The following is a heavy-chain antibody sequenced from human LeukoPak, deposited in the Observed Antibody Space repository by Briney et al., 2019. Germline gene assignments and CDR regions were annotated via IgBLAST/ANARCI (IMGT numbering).Heavy chain of an antibody. CDR1: GFTFDDYA. CDR2: ISWNSGSI. J-gene: IGHJ3*02. CDR3: AKDIGVSPDAFDI. D-gene: IGHD3-16*01. V-gene: IGHV3-9*03. Sequence: GGSLRLSCAASGFTFDDYAMHWVRQAPGKGLEWVSGISWNSGSIGYADSVKGRFTISRDNAKNSLYLQMNSLRAEDMALYYCAKDIGVSPDAFDIWGQGIMVTVSS.